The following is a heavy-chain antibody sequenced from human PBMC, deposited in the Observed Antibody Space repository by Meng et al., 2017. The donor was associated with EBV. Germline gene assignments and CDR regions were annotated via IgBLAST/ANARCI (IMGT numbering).Heavy chain of an antibody. CDR2: INAGNGNT. D-gene: IGHD2-15*01. Sequence: QVQVVQPGGGVKKPGASVKVSCKASGYTFTSYAMHWVRQAPGQRLEWMGWINAGNGNTKYSQKSQGRGTITRDTSASTAYMELSSLRSEDTAVYYCARRGGVADWFDPWGQGTLVTVSS. CDR3: ARRGGVADWFDP. J-gene: IGHJ5*02. V-gene: IGHV1-3*01. CDR1: GYTFTSYA.